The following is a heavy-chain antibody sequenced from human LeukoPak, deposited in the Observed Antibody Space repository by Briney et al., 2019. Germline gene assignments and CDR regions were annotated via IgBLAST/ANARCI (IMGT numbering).Heavy chain of an antibody. Sequence: GGALRLSCVASGFTFTDYWMTWVRQVPGKGLEWVANINRAGIESYYVDSVKGRFTISRDNAERSLYLQMDSLRVDETAVYYCARVGRWELQRVFDNWGQGTLVTVSS. CDR1: GFTFTDYW. CDR3: ARVGRWELQRVFDN. J-gene: IGHJ4*02. V-gene: IGHV3-7*01. CDR2: INRAGIES. D-gene: IGHD1-26*01.